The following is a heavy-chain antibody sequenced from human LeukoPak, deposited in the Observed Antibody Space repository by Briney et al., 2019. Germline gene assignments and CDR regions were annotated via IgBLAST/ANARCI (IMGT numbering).Heavy chain of an antibody. Sequence: HAGGSLRLSCAASGFTFSTYALTWVRQAPGKGLEWVSTIGGSGGVTYYADSVKGRFTISRDNSKNTLYLQMSSLRAEDTAVYYCAKDGRGGDCTSASCTNWFGPWGQGTLVTVSS. CDR2: IGGSGGVT. CDR1: GFTFSTYA. V-gene: IGHV3-23*01. J-gene: IGHJ5*02. D-gene: IGHD2-2*01. CDR3: AKDGRGGDCTSASCTNWFGP.